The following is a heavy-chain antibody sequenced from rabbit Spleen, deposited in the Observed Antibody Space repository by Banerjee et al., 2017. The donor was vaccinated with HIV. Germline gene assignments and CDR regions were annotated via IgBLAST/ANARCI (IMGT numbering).Heavy chain of an antibody. CDR1: GFSFGDRDV. CDR3: SRDLVGVIGWNFYL. J-gene: IGHJ4*01. D-gene: IGHD1-1*01. CDR2: INVATGKP. V-gene: IGHV1S45*01. Sequence: QEQLVESGGGLVQPEGSLTLTCTASGFSFGDRDVMCWVRQAPGKGLEWIACINVATGKPVYETWAKGRFTISRTSSTTVTLRMTSLTAADTATYFCSRDLVGVIGWNFYLWGPGTLVTVS.